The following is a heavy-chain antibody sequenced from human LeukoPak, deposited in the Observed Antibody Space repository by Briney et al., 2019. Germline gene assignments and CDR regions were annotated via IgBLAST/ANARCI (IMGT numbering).Heavy chain of an antibody. V-gene: IGHV4-4*07. D-gene: IGHD6-13*01. J-gene: IGHJ5*02. Sequence: SETLSLTCTVSGGSISSYYWSWIRQPAGKGLEWIGRIYTSGSTNYNPSLKSRVTMSVDTSKNQFFLKLSSVTAADTAVYYCARDFRRWSSSWYGGGENWFDPWGQGTLVTVSS. CDR1: GGSISSYY. CDR2: IYTSGST. CDR3: ARDFRRWSSSWYGGGENWFDP.